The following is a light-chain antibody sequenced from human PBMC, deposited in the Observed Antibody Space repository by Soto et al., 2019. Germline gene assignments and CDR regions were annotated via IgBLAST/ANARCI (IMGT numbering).Light chain of an antibody. V-gene: IGKV1-13*02. CDR1: RDVGSD. J-gene: IGKJ1*01. Sequence: TQSPSSLSASVGEKIIITCRASRDVGSDVSWYQQKPGKAPKLLIYDASGLESGVPSRFSGSGSGTEFTLTISSLQPDDFATYYCQQYSSYSNTFGQGTKVDIK. CDR3: QQYSSYSNT. CDR2: DAS.